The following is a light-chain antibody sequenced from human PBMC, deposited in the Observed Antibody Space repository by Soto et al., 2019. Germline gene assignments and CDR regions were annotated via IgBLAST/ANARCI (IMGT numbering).Light chain of an antibody. V-gene: IGKV1-5*01. Sequence: DIQMTQSPSTLSASIGDRVTITCRATQSISASLAWYRHKPGEAPTLLIYDASSLESGVPSRFSGGGSETEFTLTISSLQPDDVATYYCQHYDEYPWTFCQGSKVDIK. J-gene: IGKJ1*01. CDR1: QSISAS. CDR3: QHYDEYPWT. CDR2: DAS.